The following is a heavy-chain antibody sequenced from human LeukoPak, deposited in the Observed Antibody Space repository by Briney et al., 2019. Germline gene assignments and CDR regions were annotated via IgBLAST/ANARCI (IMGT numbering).Heavy chain of an antibody. J-gene: IGHJ4*02. CDR1: GFTHRSHG. Sequence: GKSLRLSCAASGFTHRSHGMHWVRQAPGKGLQWVGVIWYDGSNSYYADSVKGRFTISRDNSKNTLYLQMNSLRAEDTAVYYCARDMDSSSHYFDYWGQGALVTVSS. V-gene: IGHV3-33*01. D-gene: IGHD6-6*01. CDR2: IWYDGSNS. CDR3: ARDMDSSSHYFDY.